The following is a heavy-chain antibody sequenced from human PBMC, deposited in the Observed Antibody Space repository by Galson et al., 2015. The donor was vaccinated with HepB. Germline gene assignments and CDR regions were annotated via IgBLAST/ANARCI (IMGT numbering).Heavy chain of an antibody. CDR1: GFTFSSYG. CDR2: IWYDGSNK. CDR3: ARGGQWLAAVRGADY. J-gene: IGHJ4*02. V-gene: IGHV3-33*01. Sequence: SLRLSCAASGFTFSSYGMHWVRQAPGKGLEWVAVIWYDGSNKYYADSVKGRFTISRDNSKNTLYLQMNSLRAEDTAVYYCARGGQWLAAVRGADYWGQGTLVTVSS. D-gene: IGHD6-19*01.